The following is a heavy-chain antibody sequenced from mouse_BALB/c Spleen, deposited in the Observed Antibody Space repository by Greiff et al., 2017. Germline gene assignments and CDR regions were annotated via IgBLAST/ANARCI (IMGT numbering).Heavy chain of an antibody. CDR3: ARNYDYGYAMDY. Sequence: EVQLVESGGGLVQPGGSRKLSCAASGFTFSSFGMHWVRQAPEKGLEWVAYISSGSSTIYYADTVKGRFTISRDNPKNTLFLQMTSLRSEDTAMYYCARNYDYGYAMDYWGQGTSVTVSS. CDR1: GFTFSSFG. V-gene: IGHV5-17*02. D-gene: IGHD2-4*01. J-gene: IGHJ4*01. CDR2: ISSGSSTI.